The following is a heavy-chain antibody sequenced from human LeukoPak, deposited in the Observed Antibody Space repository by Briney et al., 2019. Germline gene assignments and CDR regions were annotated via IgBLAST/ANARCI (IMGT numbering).Heavy chain of an antibody. D-gene: IGHD1-1*01. Sequence: PSQTPSLTCNVSGGSIISDTYYWNWIRQPAGKGLEWIGRIFTSGSTTYNPSLKSRVTISVDTSKNQFSLKLSSVTAADTAVYYCARGQQPFDPWGQGTLVTVSS. CDR2: IFTSGST. CDR1: GGSIISDTYY. V-gene: IGHV4-61*02. J-gene: IGHJ5*02. CDR3: ARGQQPFDP.